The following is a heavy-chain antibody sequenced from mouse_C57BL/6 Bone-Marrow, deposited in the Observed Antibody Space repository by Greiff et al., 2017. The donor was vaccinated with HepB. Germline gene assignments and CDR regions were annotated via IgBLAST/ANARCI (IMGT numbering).Heavy chain of an antibody. J-gene: IGHJ2*01. V-gene: IGHV1-64*01. CDR3: ARGHYYGISSYYFDY. CDR1: GYTFTSYW. Sequence: VQLQQPGAELVKPGASVKLSCKASGYTFTSYWMHWVKQRPGQGLEWIGMIHPNSGSTNYNEKFKSKATLTVDKSSSTAYIQLSSLTSEDSAVYYCARGHYYGISSYYFDYWGQGTTLTVSS. CDR2: IHPNSGST. D-gene: IGHD1-1*01.